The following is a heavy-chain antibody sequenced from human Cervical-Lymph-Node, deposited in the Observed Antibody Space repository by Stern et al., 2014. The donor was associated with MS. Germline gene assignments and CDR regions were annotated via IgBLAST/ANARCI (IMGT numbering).Heavy chain of an antibody. CDR3: AREVSGYRLGMMDV. CDR1: GYTFTSYY. CDR2: INPSGGST. V-gene: IGHV1-46*01. J-gene: IGHJ6*02. D-gene: IGHD5-12*01. Sequence: QVQLVQSGAEVKKPGASVKVSCKASGYTFTSYYMHWLRQAPGQGLEGMGIINPSGGSTSYAQKFQGRVTMTRDTSTSTVYMELSSLRSEDTAVHYCAREVSGYRLGMMDVWGQGTTVTVSS.